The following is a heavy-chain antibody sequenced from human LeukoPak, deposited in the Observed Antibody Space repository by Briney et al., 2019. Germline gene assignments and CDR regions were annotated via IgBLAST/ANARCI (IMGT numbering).Heavy chain of an antibody. CDR3: ARAQSLTAPAGTFANS. Sequence: ASVKVSCKASGYTFTGYFLHWVRRAPGQGFEWMGWINPNSGDTSYTHTFQGRVTMTRYTSISTAYMELRSLRSDATAVYYCARAQSLTAPAGTFANSWGQGILVTVSS. CDR2: INPNSGDT. V-gene: IGHV1-2*07. J-gene: IGHJ4*02. CDR1: GYTFTGYF. D-gene: IGHD6-13*01.